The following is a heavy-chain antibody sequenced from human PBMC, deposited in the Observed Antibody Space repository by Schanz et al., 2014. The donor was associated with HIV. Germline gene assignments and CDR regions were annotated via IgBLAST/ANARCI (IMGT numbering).Heavy chain of an antibody. CDR3: AASMYNGSYGTHYYFDL. J-gene: IGHJ2*01. CDR2: IIPFFGTA. CDR1: GYSFTGYY. Sequence: QVQLVQSGAEVEKPGASAKVSCKASGYSFTGYYIHWVRQAPGQGLQWMGGIIPFFGTANYAQTLQGRLTITADESTGTAYMDLTSLRYEDTALYYCAASMYNGSYGTHYYFDLWGRGTLVTVSS. D-gene: IGHD1-26*01. V-gene: IGHV1-69*01.